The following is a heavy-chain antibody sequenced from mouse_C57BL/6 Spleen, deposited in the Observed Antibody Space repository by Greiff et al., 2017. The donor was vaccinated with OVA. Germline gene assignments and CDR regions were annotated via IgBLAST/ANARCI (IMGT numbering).Heavy chain of an antibody. J-gene: IGHJ1*03. CDR3: AREGGRYFDV. D-gene: IGHD1-1*02. Sequence: QVQLQQPGAELVKPGASVKMSCKASGYTFTSYWITWVKQRPGQGLEWIGDIYPGSGSTNYHEKFKSKATLTVDTSSSTAYMQLRSLTSEDSAVYYCAREGGRYFDVWGTGTTVTVSS. CDR2: IYPGSGST. CDR1: GYTFTSYW. V-gene: IGHV1-55*01.